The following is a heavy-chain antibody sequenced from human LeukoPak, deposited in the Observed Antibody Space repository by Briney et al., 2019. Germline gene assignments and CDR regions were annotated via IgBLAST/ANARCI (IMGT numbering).Heavy chain of an antibody. CDR2: IYYSGST. Sequence: PSETLSLTCTVSGGSISSSSYYWGWIRRPPGKGLEWIGSIYYSGSTYYNPSLKSRVTISVDTSKNQFSLKLSSVTAADTAVYYCARLSLIISAAGAIWGQGTPVTVSS. D-gene: IGHD6-13*01. J-gene: IGHJ4*02. CDR1: GGSISSSSYY. V-gene: IGHV4-39*01. CDR3: ARLSLIISAAGAI.